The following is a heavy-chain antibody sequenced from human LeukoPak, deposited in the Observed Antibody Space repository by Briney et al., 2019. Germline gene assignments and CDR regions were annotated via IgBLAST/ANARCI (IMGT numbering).Heavy chain of an antibody. J-gene: IGHJ4*02. D-gene: IGHD7-27*01. CDR2: IDGSGDKT. V-gene: IGHV3-23*01. CDR1: GFTFSNFA. Sequence: PGGSLRLSCAASGFTFSNFAIRWVRQVPGKGLEWVSSIDGSGDKTHYPDSVRGRFTVSRDNSKNTLYLQMNSLRVEDTAKYFCAKVQFNWGPIDYWGQGTPVIVSS. CDR3: AKVQFNWGPIDY.